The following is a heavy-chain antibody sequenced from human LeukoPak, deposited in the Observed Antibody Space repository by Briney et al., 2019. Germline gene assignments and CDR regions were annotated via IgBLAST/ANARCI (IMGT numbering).Heavy chain of an antibody. CDR3: ARDPPSRGTRYFDY. CDR2: ITTSGTV. Sequence: PGGSLRLSCVASGFTFSSYEMNWVRQAPGKGLEWVSHITTSGTVYYADSVKGRFTISRDNAKNSLYLQMDSLRVEDTAVYYCARDPPSRGTRYFDYWGQGILVTVSS. CDR1: GFTFSSYE. J-gene: IGHJ4*02. D-gene: IGHD3-16*01. V-gene: IGHV3-48*03.